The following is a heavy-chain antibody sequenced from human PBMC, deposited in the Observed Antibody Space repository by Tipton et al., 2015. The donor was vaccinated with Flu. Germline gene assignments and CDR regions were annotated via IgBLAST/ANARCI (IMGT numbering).Heavy chain of an antibody. CDR1: GFTFSSYS. CDR2: ISSSSSYI. CDR3: ARASRVRYFDWLSDYYYGMDM. J-gene: IGHJ6*02. V-gene: IGHV3-21*01. Sequence: SLRLSCAASGFTFSSYSMNWVRQAPGKGLEWVSSISSSSSYIYYADSVKGRFTISRDNAKDSLYLQMNSLRAEDTAVYYCARASRVRYFDWLSDYYYGMDMWAQGTTVTVSS. D-gene: IGHD3-9*01.